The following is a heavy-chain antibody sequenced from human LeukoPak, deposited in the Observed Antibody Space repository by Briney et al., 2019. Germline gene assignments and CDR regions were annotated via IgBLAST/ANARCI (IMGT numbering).Heavy chain of an antibody. J-gene: IGHJ6*03. CDR3: ARATVTTGDYYYYYMDL. Sequence: VASVKVSCKAAGGTFSSYAISWVRQAPGQGLEWMGGIFPIFGTANYAQKFQGRVTITTDESTSTAYMELSSLRSEDTAVYYCARATVTTGDYYYYYMDLWGKGTTVTVSS. CDR2: IFPIFGTA. V-gene: IGHV1-69*05. D-gene: IGHD4-11*01. CDR1: GGTFSSYA.